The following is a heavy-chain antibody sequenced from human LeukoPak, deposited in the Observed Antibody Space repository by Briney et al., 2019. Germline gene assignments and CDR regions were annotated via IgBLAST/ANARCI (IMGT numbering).Heavy chain of an antibody. CDR3: ARLNRRKVGDKAVVVPAAHFDS. J-gene: IGHJ4*02. V-gene: IGHV4-34*01. Sequence: PSETLSLTCAVYGGSFSGYYWSWIRQPPGKGLEWIGEINHSGSTNYNPSLKSRVTISVDTSKNQFSLKLSSVTAADTAVYYCARLNRRKVGDKAVVVPAAHFDSRGQGTLLTVSS. CDR2: INHSGST. CDR1: GGSFSGYY. D-gene: IGHD2-2*01.